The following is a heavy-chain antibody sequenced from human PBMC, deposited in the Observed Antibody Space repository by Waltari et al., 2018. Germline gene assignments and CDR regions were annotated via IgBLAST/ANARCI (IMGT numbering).Heavy chain of an antibody. V-gene: IGHV4-39*01. J-gene: IGHJ5*02. CDR2: IYYSGST. Sequence: QLQLQESGPGLVKPSETLSLTCPVSGGSISSSSYYWGWIRQPPGKGLEWIGSIYYSGSTYYNPSLKSRVTISVDTSKNQFSLKLSSVTAADTAVYYCARHGVSSSSWYLAFDPWGQGTLVTVSS. CDR3: ARHGVSSSSWYLAFDP. CDR1: GGSISSSSYY. D-gene: IGHD6-13*01.